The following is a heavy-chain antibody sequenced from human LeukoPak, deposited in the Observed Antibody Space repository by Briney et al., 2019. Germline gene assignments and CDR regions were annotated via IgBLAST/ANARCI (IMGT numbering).Heavy chain of an antibody. CDR1: GFTFSSYD. J-gene: IGHJ5*01. Sequence: PGGSQRLSCAASGFTFSSYDMHWVRQAPGKGLEWVSSIAITGDTYYLGSVKGRFTISRENAKNSLYLQMNSLRAGDTAVYYCTRGLTGGLDSWGQGPLVPVSS. D-gene: IGHD1-26*01. V-gene: IGHV3-13*04. CDR3: TRGLTGGLDS. CDR2: IAITGDT.